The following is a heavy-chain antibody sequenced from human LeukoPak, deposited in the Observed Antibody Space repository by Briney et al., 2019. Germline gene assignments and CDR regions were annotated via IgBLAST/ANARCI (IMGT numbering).Heavy chain of an antibody. CDR2: IRYDGSNK. CDR3: ASLTGGLFDY. Sequence: PGGSLRLSCAASGFTFSSYDMHWVRQAPGKGLEWVAFIRYDGSNKYYADSVKGRFTISRDNSKNTLYLQMNSLRAEDTAVYYCASLTGGLFDYWGQGTLVTVSS. J-gene: IGHJ4*02. V-gene: IGHV3-30*02. D-gene: IGHD7-27*01. CDR1: GFTFSSYD.